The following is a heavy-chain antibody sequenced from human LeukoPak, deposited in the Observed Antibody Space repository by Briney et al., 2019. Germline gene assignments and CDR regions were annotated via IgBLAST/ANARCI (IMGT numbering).Heavy chain of an antibody. D-gene: IGHD6-19*01. CDR1: GYTLTSYD. V-gene: IGHV1-8*01. CDR3: ARGRVAGTGWFDP. Sequence: GASVKVSCKASGYTLTSYDISWVRQATGQGLEWMGWMNPNSGNTGYAQKFQGRVTMTRNTSISTAYMELSSLRSEDTAVYYCARGRVAGTGWFDPWGQGTLVTVSS. CDR2: MNPNSGNT. J-gene: IGHJ5*02.